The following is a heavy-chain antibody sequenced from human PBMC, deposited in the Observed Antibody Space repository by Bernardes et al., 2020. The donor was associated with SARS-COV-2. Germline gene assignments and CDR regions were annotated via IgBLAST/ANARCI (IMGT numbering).Heavy chain of an antibody. Sequence: GGSLRLSCAGSGFNFRNYWMHWGRQAPGKGLVWVSRIDMNGGSTDYADSVKGRFTISRDNAKNTLFLQMNSLTVEDTAVYYCSTGGDGSNAPGMDVWGQGTTVTVSS. CDR2: IDMNGGST. CDR1: GFNFRNYW. D-gene: IGHD3-16*01. V-gene: IGHV3-74*01. CDR3: STGGDGSNAPGMDV. J-gene: IGHJ6*02.